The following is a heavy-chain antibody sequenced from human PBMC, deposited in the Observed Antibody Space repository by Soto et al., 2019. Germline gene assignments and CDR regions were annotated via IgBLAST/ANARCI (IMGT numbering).Heavy chain of an antibody. CDR3: ARDKITGLFDY. Sequence: GSLRLSCVVSGFSVSSNYMSWVRQAPGKGLEWIGEINHSGSTNYNPSLKSRVTISVDTSKNQFSLKLTSVTAADTAVYYCARDKITGLFDYWGQGTQVTVS. D-gene: IGHD2-8*02. J-gene: IGHJ4*02. CDR1: GFSVSSNY. CDR2: INHSGST. V-gene: IGHV4-34*01.